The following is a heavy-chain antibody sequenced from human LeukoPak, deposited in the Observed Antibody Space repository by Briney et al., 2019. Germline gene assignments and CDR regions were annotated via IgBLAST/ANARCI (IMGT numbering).Heavy chain of an antibody. J-gene: IGHJ4*02. V-gene: IGHV1-2*02. CDR2: INPNSGGT. Sequence: GASVKVSCKASGYTFTGYYMHWVRQAPGQGLEWMGWINPNSGGTNYAQKFQGRVTMTRDTSISTAYMELSRLRSDDTAVYYCARELYYYDSSGYYPPDYWGQGTLVTVSS. CDR1: GYTFTGYY. CDR3: ARELYYYDSSGYYPPDY. D-gene: IGHD3-22*01.